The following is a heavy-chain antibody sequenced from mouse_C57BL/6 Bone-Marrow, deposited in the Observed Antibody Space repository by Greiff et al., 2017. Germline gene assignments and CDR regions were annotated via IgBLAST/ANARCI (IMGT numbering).Heavy chain of an antibody. J-gene: IGHJ3*01. Sequence: EVMLVESGGGLVQSGRSLRLSCATSGFTFSDFYMEWVRQAPGKGLEWIAASRNKANDYTTEYSASVKGRFIVSRDTSQSILYLQMNALRAEDTAIYYCARDAAGYPWFAYWGQGTLVTVSA. CDR2: SRNKANDYTT. D-gene: IGHD5-1-1*01. CDR3: ARDAAGYPWFAY. V-gene: IGHV7-1*01. CDR1: GFTFSDFY.